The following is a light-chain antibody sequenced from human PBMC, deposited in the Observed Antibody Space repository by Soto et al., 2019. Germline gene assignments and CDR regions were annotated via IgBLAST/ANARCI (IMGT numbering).Light chain of an antibody. CDR1: SSDIGAYNS. J-gene: IGLJ1*01. Sequence: QSALTQPASVSGSPGQSITISCTGTSSDIGAYNSVSWYQQHPGKAPKLIIYDVTNRPAGISSRFSASKSGNTASLTISVLQAEDEADYYCCSYKSSSTLYVFGTGTKLTVL. V-gene: IGLV2-14*03. CDR2: DVT. CDR3: CSYKSSSTLYV.